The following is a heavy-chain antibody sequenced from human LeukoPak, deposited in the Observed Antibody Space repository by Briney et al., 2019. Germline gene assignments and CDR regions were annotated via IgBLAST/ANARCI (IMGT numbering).Heavy chain of an antibody. CDR1: GFTFSSYA. Sequence: TGGSLRLSCAASGFTFSSYAMHWVRQAPGKGLEWVAVISYDGSNKYYADSVKGRFTISRDNSKNTLYLQMNSLRAEDTAVYYCAKDRSRKGITFGGVIVRYYFDYWGQGTLVTVSS. V-gene: IGHV3-30*04. CDR2: ISYDGSNK. D-gene: IGHD3-16*02. J-gene: IGHJ4*02. CDR3: AKDRSRKGITFGGVIVRYYFDY.